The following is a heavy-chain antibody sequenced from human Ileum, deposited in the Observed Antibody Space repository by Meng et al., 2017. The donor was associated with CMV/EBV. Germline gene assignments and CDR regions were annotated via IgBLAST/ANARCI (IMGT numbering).Heavy chain of an antibody. V-gene: IGHV4-4*07. CDR3: ARNYGSGNWNFFHY. J-gene: IGHJ4*02. Sequence: QWRLHESGPGLVKTSETLSLTCDVSGGSISNYYWSWIRQPAGKGLEWIAHIYTSGTTNYNPSLKSRVTMSVDTSRNQFSLKLTSVTAADTAVYYCARNYGSGNWNFFHYWGQGTLVTVSS. CDR1: GGSISNYY. CDR2: IYTSGTT. D-gene: IGHD3-10*01.